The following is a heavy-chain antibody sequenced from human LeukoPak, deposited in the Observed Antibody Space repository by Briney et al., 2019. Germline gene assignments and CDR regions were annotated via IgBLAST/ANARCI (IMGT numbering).Heavy chain of an antibody. D-gene: IGHD5-12*01. Sequence: SVKVSCKASGGTFSSYAISWVRQAPGQGLEWMGGIVPIFGTANYAQKFQGRVTITADESTSTAYMELSSLRSEDTAVYYCATPGKIVATTGAEYFQHWGQGTLVTVSS. CDR1: GGTFSSYA. J-gene: IGHJ1*01. CDR3: ATPGKIVATTGAEYFQH. CDR2: IVPIFGTA. V-gene: IGHV1-69*13.